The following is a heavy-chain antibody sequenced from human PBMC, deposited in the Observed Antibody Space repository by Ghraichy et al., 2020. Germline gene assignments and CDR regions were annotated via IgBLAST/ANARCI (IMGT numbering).Heavy chain of an antibody. CDR2: VYWDDDK. CDR3: AHRRIASAGRHFDQ. J-gene: IGHJ4*02. V-gene: IGHV2-5*02. D-gene: IGHD6-13*01. CDR1: GVSLTTHGVG. Sequence: SGPTLVKPTQTLKVTCTLSGVSLTTHGVGVAWIRQPPGKALEWLALVYWDDDKRYRPSLQTRLPITRDLSKNQVVFTLTNVDPVDTATYFCAHRRIASAGRHFDQWCQGTLVTVSS.